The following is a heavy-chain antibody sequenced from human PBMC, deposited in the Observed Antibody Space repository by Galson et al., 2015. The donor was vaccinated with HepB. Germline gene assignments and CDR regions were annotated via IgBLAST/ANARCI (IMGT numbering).Heavy chain of an antibody. V-gene: IGHV4-39*01. CDR1: GGSISSSSYY. J-gene: IGHJ5*02. D-gene: IGHD2-21*01. CDR2: IYYSGST. Sequence: ETLSLTCTVSGGSISSSSYYWGWIRQPPGKGLEWIGSIYYSGSTYYNPSLKSRVTISVDTSKNQFSLKLSSVTAADTAVYYCARHRTRPGAINWFDPWGQGTLVTVSS. CDR3: ARHRTRPGAINWFDP.